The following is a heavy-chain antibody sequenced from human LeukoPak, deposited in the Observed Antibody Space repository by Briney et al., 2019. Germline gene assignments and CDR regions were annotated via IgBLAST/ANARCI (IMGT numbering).Heavy chain of an antibody. CDR3: ARGFYDILTGYYEGYFDY. CDR1: GYTFANYY. CDR2: INPSGGST. Sequence: GASVKISCKASGYTFANYYIHLVRQAPGQGLEWMGLINPSGGSTNYAQKFQGRVTMTRDTSTSTAYMELRSLRSDDTAVYYCARGFYDILTGYYEGYFDYWGQGTLVTVSS. J-gene: IGHJ4*02. D-gene: IGHD3-9*01. V-gene: IGHV1-46*01.